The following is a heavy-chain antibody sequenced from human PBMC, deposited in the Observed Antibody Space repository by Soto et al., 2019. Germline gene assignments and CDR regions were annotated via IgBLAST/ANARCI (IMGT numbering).Heavy chain of an antibody. CDR2: IKSKTDGGTT. D-gene: IGHD2-2*01. J-gene: IGHJ4*02. CDR1: GFTFSSYG. Sequence: GGSLRLSCAASGFTFSSYGMHWVRKAPGKGLEWVGRIKSKTDGGTTDYAAPVKGRFTISRDDSKNTLYLQMNSLKTEDTAVYYCTTKDIVVVPAVNFDYWGQGTLVTVSS. V-gene: IGHV3-15*01. CDR3: TTKDIVVVPAVNFDY.